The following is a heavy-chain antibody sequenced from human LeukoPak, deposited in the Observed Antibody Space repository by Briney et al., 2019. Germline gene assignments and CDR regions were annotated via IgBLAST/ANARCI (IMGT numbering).Heavy chain of an antibody. Sequence: GGSLRLSCAASGFTFSTYTMNWVRQAPGKGLEWVSSISTGSSYIYYADSVRGRFTISRDNAKNTLYLQMNSLRAEDTAVYYCAREVGDYYDSSGSFGYWGQGTLVTVSS. CDR1: GFTFSTYT. V-gene: IGHV3-21*01. CDR3: AREVGDYYDSSGSFGY. CDR2: ISTGSSYI. J-gene: IGHJ4*02. D-gene: IGHD3-22*01.